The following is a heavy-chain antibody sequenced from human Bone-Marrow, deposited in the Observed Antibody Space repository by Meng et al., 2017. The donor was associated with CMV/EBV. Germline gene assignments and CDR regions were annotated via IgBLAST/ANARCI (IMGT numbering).Heavy chain of an antibody. J-gene: IGHJ5*02. CDR3: ARVRNYVSWFDP. V-gene: IGHV3-23*01. Sequence: GGSLRLSCTASGFTFNNYAMSWVRQAPGKGLEWVSGISGSGGSAFYADSAKGRFTISRDNSKNTLYLQMNSLRAEDTAVYYCARVRNYVSWFDPWGQGTLVTVSS. D-gene: IGHD1-7*01. CDR1: GFTFNNYA. CDR2: ISGSGGSA.